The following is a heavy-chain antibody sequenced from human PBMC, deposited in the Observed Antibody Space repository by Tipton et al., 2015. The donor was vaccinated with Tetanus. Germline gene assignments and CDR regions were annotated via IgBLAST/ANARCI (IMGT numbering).Heavy chain of an antibody. CDR1: GGSISRYY. J-gene: IGHJ4*02. D-gene: IGHD2-2*01. CDR2: MYHTGSS. Sequence: TLSLTCTVSGGSISRYYWSWIRQPPGKGLEWIGYMYHTGSSSYHPSLKSRLTISVDTSKNQFSLELASVTAADTAVYYCARHSAVSQTVFDSWGQGTLVTVSS. CDR3: ARHSAVSQTVFDS. V-gene: IGHV4-59*08.